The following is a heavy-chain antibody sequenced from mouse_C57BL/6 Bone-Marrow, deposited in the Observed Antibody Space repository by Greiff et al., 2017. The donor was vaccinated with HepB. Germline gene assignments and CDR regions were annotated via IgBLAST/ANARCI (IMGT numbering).Heavy chain of an antibody. J-gene: IGHJ4*01. Sequence: VHVKQSGPELVKPGASVKISCKASGYSFTDYNMNWVKQSNGKSLEWIGVINPNYGTTSYNQKFKGKATLTVDQSSSTAYIQLNSLTSEDSAVYYCAREDYYGSSYLYYAMDYWGQGTSVTVSS. CDR3: AREDYYGSSYLYYAMDY. V-gene: IGHV1-39*01. CDR1: GYSFTDYN. CDR2: INPNYGTT. D-gene: IGHD1-1*01.